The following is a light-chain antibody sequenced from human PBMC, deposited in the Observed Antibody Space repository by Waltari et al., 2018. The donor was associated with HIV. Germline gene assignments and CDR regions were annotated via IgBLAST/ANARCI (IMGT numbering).Light chain of an antibody. Sequence: EVVLTQSPATLSLSPGERATLSCRASQSISNYLTWYQQKPGQAPRLLIYDASKRATGIPARFSGSGSGTDFTLTTTSLEPEDFAVYYCQQRSNWLWTFGQGTKVEIK. V-gene: IGKV3-11*01. CDR1: QSISNY. J-gene: IGKJ1*01. CDR2: DAS. CDR3: QQRSNWLWT.